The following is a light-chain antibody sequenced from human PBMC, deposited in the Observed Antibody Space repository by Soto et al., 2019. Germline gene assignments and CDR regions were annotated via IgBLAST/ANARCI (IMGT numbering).Light chain of an antibody. CDR3: QPDGLSLP. Sequence: EILVTQSRATRSVSHGERATLSCRASQTIGSNLAWYQQKPGQAPRFLIYGASNRATGIPDRFSGSGSGTDFTLTISRLEPEDFAVYYCQPDGLSLPFGGGSKVDI. CDR2: GAS. CDR1: QTIGSN. V-gene: IGKV3-20*01. J-gene: IGKJ4*01.